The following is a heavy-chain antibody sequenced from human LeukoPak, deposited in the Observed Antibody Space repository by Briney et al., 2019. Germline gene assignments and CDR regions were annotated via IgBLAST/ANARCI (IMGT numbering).Heavy chain of an antibody. CDR2: ISYDGSNK. J-gene: IGHJ5*02. D-gene: IGHD5-12*01. V-gene: IGHV3-30-3*01. CDR1: GFTFGSYA. CDR3: ARDGRPYSGYDSYNWFDP. Sequence: PGRSLRLSCAASGFTFGSYAMHWVRQAPGKGLEWVAVISYDGSNKYYADSVKGRFTISRDNSKNTLYLQMNSLRAEDTAVYYCARDGRPYSGYDSYNWFDPWGQGTLVTVSS.